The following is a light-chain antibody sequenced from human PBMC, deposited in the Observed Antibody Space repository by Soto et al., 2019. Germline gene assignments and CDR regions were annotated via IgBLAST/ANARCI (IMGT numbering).Light chain of an antibody. J-gene: IGKJ4*01. CDR1: QSVSSR. V-gene: IGKV3-15*01. Sequence: IVMTQSPATLSVSPGERATLSCRASQSVSSRLAWYQQKPGQGPRLVIYNASTRATGITPRFSGSGSGTDFTLTISSLKSEDFAIYFCQQYKDWPPITFGGGTKVEIK. CDR3: QQYKDWPPIT. CDR2: NAS.